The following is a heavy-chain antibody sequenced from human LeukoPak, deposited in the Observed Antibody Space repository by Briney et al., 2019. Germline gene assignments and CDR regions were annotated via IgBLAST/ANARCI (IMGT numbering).Heavy chain of an antibody. CDR3: ARARGYYGSGSYYNRGPDAFDI. Sequence: SETLSLTCAVYGGSFSGYYWSWIRQPPGKGLEWIGEINHSGSTNYNPSLKSRVTISVDTSKNQFSLKLSSVTAADTAVYYCARARGYYGSGSYYNRGPDAFDIWGQGIMVTVSS. CDR1: GGSFSGYY. V-gene: IGHV4-34*01. D-gene: IGHD3-10*01. CDR2: INHSGST. J-gene: IGHJ3*02.